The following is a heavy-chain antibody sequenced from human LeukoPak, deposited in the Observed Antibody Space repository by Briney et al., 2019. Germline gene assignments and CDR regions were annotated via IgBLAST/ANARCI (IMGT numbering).Heavy chain of an antibody. CDR1: GYTFTSYG. CDR3: ARDSDRGYSYGNDY. V-gene: IGHV1-18*01. J-gene: IGHJ4*02. Sequence: ASVKVSCKASGYTFTSYGISRVRQAPGQGLEWMGWISAYNGNTNYAQKLQGRVTMTTDTSTSTAYMELRSLRSDDTAVYYCARDSDRGYSYGNDYWGQGTLVTVSS. CDR2: ISAYNGNT. D-gene: IGHD5-18*01.